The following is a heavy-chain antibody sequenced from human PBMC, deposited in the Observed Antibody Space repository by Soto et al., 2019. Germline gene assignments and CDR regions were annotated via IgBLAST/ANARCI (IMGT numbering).Heavy chain of an antibody. CDR3: ARDSTMSPIMDYDSSGYDY. CDR1: GYTFNSYG. D-gene: IGHD3-22*01. V-gene: IGHV1-3*01. J-gene: IGHJ4*02. Sequence: ASVKVSCKASGYTFNSYGISWVRQAPGQRLEWMGWINAGNGNTKYSQKFQGRVTITRDTSASTAYMELSSLRSEDTAVYYCARDSTMSPIMDYDSSGYDYWGRG. CDR2: INAGNGNT.